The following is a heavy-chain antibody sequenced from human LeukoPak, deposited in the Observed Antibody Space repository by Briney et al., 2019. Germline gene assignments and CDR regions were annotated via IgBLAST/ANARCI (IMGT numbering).Heavy chain of an antibody. CDR1: GDSISSSY. CDR3: ARLIPGTTGLRKNYFDY. Sequence: PSETLPLTCTVSGDSISSSYWNWIRQTPGKGLEWIGYISASGNTNYNPSLKSRIIISVDMSKNQFSLKLSSVTAADTAVYYCARLIPGTTGLRKNYFDYWGQGTLVTVSS. D-gene: IGHD1-20*01. CDR2: ISASGNT. V-gene: IGHV4-4*09. J-gene: IGHJ4*02.